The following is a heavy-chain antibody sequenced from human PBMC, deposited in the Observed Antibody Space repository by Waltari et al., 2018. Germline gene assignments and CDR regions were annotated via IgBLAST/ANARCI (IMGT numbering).Heavy chain of an antibody. CDR2: VNTGYGNP. D-gene: IGHD2-15*01. Sequence: QVQLVQSESELKKPGASVKVSCKASGFPFTNYPMSWVRKAPGQGLEWMGWVNTGYGNPTYAQGFTGRFVFSLDTSVRTAYLQISSLKAEDTAVYYCARGRDCSGGGCRYFDYWGQGTLVAVSS. CDR1: GFPFTNYP. CDR3: ARGRDCSGGGCRYFDY. J-gene: IGHJ4*02. V-gene: IGHV7-4-1*02.